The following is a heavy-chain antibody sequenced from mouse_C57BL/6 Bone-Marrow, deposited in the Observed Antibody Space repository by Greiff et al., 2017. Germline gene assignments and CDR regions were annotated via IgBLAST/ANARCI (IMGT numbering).Heavy chain of an antibody. CDR1: GYTFTSYW. D-gene: IGHD2-1*01. CDR2: IDPNSGGT. CDR3: AHGNYLYWYFAV. Sequence: QVQLQQPGAELVKPGASVKLSCKASGYTFTSYWMHWVKQRPGRGLEWTGRIDPNSGGTKYNEKFKSKATLTVDKPSSTAYMQLSSLTSEDSAVYYCAHGNYLYWYFAVWGTGTTVTVSS. J-gene: IGHJ1*03. V-gene: IGHV1-72*01.